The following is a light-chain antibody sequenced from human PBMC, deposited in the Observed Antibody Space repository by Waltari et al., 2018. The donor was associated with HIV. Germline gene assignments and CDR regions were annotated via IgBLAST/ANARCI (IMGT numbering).Light chain of an antibody. CDR1: QSVSTY. V-gene: IGKV1-39*01. J-gene: IGKJ3*01. CDR2: AAS. Sequence: DIQMTQSPSSLSASVGDSVTISCRASQSVSTYLNWYQQKLGKVPKLLIYAASSLQSVVSSMFSGSGSGTDFTLTINSLQPEDLATYYCQQSYSTPFTFGPGTKVDI. CDR3: QQSYSTPFT.